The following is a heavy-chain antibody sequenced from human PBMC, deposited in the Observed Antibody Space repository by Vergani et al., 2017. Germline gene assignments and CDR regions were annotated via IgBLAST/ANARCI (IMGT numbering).Heavy chain of an antibody. J-gene: IGHJ5*01. CDR2: MWYDGSNK. CDR1: GFTFSSHG. V-gene: IGHV3-33*01. Sequence: QVQLVESEGGVVQPGRSLTLSCVASGFTFSSHGMHWVRQAPGKGLEWVAVMWYDGSNKYYGDSVKGRFTISRDNSKNTLYLQMNSLRVEDTAVYYCARGGNEKRLDSWGQGTLVTVSS. D-gene: IGHD1-1*01. CDR3: ARGGNEKRLDS.